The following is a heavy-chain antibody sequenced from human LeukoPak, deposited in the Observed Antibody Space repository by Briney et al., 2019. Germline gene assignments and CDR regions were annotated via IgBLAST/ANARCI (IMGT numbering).Heavy chain of an antibody. CDR3: ARDGAYSYGYGFDY. V-gene: IGHV3-66*01. D-gene: IGHD5-18*01. Sequence: GGSLRLSCAASGFTFSSYAMSWVRQAPGKGLEWVSVIYGGGSTYYADSVKGRFTISRDNSKNTLYLQMNSLRAEDTAVYYCARDGAYSYGYGFDYWGQGTLVTVSS. J-gene: IGHJ4*02. CDR2: IYGGGST. CDR1: GFTFSSYA.